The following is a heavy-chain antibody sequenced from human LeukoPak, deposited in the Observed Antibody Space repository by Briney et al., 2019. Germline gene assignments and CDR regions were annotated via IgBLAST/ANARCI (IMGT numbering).Heavy chain of an antibody. J-gene: IGHJ5*02. CDR1: GGSITTYY. CDR3: ARVDGGYCSGGSCYANRFDP. Sequence: SETLPLTCTVSGGSITTYYWSWIRQPPGKGLEWIAYMYYSGSPNYNPSLMSRVTMSVDTSKNQFSLKLTSVTAADTAVYYCARVDGGYCSGGSCYANRFDPWGQGTLVTVSS. V-gene: IGHV4-59*01. CDR2: MYYSGSP. D-gene: IGHD2-15*01.